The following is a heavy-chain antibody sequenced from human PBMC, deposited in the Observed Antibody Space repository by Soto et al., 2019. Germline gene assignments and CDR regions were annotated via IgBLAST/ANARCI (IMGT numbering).Heavy chain of an antibody. CDR2: ILVGGST. CDR3: AKATATSGGAFEI. V-gene: IGHV3-23*01. CDR1: GFICSSYD. Sequence: LRLSCAVSGFICSSYDMSWVRQAPGKGLEWVSTILVGGSTHYEDSVKGRFTISRDTSKNTVYLQMSSLTAGDTAFYYCAKATATSGGAFEIYGQGTMVTVSS. J-gene: IGHJ3*02. D-gene: IGHD1-26*01.